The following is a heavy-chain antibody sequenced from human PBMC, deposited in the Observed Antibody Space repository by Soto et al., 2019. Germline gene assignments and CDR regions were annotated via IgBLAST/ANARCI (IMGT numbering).Heavy chain of an antibody. V-gene: IGHV1-69*06. CDR1: GGSFSSYS. D-gene: IGHD1-26*01. J-gene: IGHJ3*01. CDR2: IIPMFDTT. CDR3: ATPLVRISPPQAAFDA. Sequence: QVQLVQSGPEVKKPGSSVTVSCKTSGGSFSSYSIAWVRQAPGQGLEWMGQIIPMFDTTNYAQRFQDRLTIDADRSTGTASMELSRLTSEDTAVYFCATPLVRISPPQAAFDAWGKGTLVTVTS.